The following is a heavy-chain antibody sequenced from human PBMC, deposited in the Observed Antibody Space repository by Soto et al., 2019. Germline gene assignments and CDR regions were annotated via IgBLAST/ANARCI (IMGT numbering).Heavy chain of an antibody. Sequence: SETLSLTCTVSGGSISSGGYYWSWIRQHPGKGLEWIGYIYYSGSTNYNPSLKSRVTISVDTSKNQFSLKLSSVTAADTAVYYCARVSYGSGSYRFDYWGQGTLVTVSS. CDR1: GGSISSGGYY. CDR3: ARVSYGSGSYRFDY. J-gene: IGHJ4*02. CDR2: IYYSGST. V-gene: IGHV4-61*08. D-gene: IGHD3-10*01.